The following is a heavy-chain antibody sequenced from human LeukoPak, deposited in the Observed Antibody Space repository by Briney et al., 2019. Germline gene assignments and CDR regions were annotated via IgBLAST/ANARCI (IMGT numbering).Heavy chain of an antibody. CDR1: GFTFSSYA. J-gene: IGHJ4*02. CDR2: VSSDGDNT. CDR3: AKGVSIAAAENY. Sequence: GGSLRLSCAASGFTFSSYAMSWVRQAPGKGLEWVAVVSSDGDNTYYADSVKGRFTISRDNSKNTLYLQMNSLRAEDTAVYYCAKGVSIAAAENYWGQGTLVTVSS. V-gene: IGHV3-30*18. D-gene: IGHD6-13*01.